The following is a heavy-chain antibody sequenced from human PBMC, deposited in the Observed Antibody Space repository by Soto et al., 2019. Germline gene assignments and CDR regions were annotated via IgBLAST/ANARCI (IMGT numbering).Heavy chain of an antibody. V-gene: IGHV3-21*01. J-gene: IGHJ3*02. CDR2: ISSSSSYI. D-gene: IGHD3-16*02. CDR3: ASGSYRPGDAFDI. Sequence: PGGSLRLSCAASGFTFSSYSMNWVRQAPGKGLEWVSSISSSSSYIYYADSVKGRFTISRDNAKNSLYLQMNSLRAEDTAVYYCASGSYRPGDAFDIWGQGTMVTVS. CDR1: GFTFSSYS.